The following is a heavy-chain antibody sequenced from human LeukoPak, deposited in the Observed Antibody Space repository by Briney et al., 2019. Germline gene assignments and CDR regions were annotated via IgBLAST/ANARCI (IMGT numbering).Heavy chain of an antibody. J-gene: IGHJ4*02. D-gene: IGHD1-26*01. V-gene: IGHV3-48*01. CDR2: ISSGSNTI. Sequence: GGSPRLSCVASEFTFSTYSMNWVRQAPGKGPEWISYISSGSNTIYYADSVKGRFTISRDNAKTSLYMKMKSLRAEDMAVYYCARRVGATYYFDWWGQGTLVTVSS. CDR3: ARRVGATYYFDW. CDR1: EFTFSTYS.